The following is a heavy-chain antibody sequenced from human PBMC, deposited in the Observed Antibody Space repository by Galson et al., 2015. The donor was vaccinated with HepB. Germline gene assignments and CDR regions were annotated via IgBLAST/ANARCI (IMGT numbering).Heavy chain of an antibody. CDR1: GFTFSSYE. CDR2: ISSSGSTI. V-gene: IGHV3-48*03. CDR3: ARYALYGDYEDYGMDV. J-gene: IGHJ6*02. D-gene: IGHD4-17*01. Sequence: SLRLSCAASGFTFSSYEMNWVRQAPGKGLEWVSYISSSGSTIYYADSVKGRFTISRDNAKNSLYLQMNSLRAEDTAVYYCARYALYGDYEDYGMDVWGQGTTVTVSS.